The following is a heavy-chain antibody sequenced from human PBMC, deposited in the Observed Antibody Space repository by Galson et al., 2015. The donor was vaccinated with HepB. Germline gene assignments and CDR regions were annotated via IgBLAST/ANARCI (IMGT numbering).Heavy chain of an antibody. Sequence: SLRLSCAASGFSFSSYAMSWVRQAPGKGLEWAPALSGGGDTTYSADSVKGRFTISRDNSKSTLYLQMNSLSAEDTAVYYCAKVDPTNVYYGSGMLLGPNDYWGQGTLVTVSS. D-gene: IGHD3-10*01. J-gene: IGHJ4*02. CDR1: GFSFSSYA. CDR3: AKVDPTNVYYGSGMLLGPNDY. CDR2: LSGGGDTT. V-gene: IGHV3-23*01.